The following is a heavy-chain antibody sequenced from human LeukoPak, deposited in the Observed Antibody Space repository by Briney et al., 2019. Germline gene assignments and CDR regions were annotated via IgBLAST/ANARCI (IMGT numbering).Heavy chain of an antibody. D-gene: IGHD5-18*01. CDR3: AKGGGYSYGPFDY. J-gene: IGHJ4*02. V-gene: IGHV3-23*01. CDR1: GFTFSSYA. CDR2: ISGSGGST. Sequence: SGGSLRLSCVASGFTFSSYAMSWVRQAPGKGLEWVSAISGSGGSTYYADSVKGRFTISRDNSKNTLYLQMNSLRAEDTAVYYCAKGGGYSYGPFDYWGQGTLVTVSS.